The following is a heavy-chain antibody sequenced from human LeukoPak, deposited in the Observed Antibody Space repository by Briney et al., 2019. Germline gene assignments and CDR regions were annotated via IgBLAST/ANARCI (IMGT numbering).Heavy chain of an antibody. Sequence: LETLSLTCTVSGGSISSSSYYWGWIRQPPGKGLEWIGSIYYSGSTYYNPSLKSRVTISVDTSKNQFSLKLSSVTAADTAVYYCAGSSAPYYDFWSGYYSPSYYYYYMDVWGKGTTVTVSS. CDR3: AGSSAPYYDFWSGYYSPSYYYYYMDV. CDR1: GGSISSSSYY. J-gene: IGHJ6*03. D-gene: IGHD3-3*01. CDR2: IYYSGST. V-gene: IGHV4-39*01.